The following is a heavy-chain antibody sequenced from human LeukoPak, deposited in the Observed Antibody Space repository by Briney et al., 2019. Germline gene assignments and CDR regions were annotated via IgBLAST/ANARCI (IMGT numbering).Heavy chain of an antibody. Sequence: PSETLSLTCTVSGGSISGYYWSWIRQPPGKGLEWIGYIFYSGSTNYNPSLKSRVTISVDTSKNQFSLKLSSVTAADTAVYYCARRIVGSGAYYYYYYMDVWGKGPTVTVSS. J-gene: IGHJ6*03. CDR1: GGSISGYY. V-gene: IGHV4-59*01. D-gene: IGHD1-26*01. CDR2: IFYSGST. CDR3: ARRIVGSGAYYYYYYMDV.